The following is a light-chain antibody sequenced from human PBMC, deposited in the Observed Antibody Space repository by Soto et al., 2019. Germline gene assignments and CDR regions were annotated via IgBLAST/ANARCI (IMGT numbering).Light chain of an antibody. CDR3: QQYNRSYT. CDR1: QSIANR. J-gene: IGKJ2*01. Sequence: DIQLTQSPSILSASGGDRVTITCRASQSIANRLAWYQQKPGKTSKLLIYGASTLESGVPSRFSGSGSGTEFTLTINSLQTDDFATYYCQQYNRSYTFGQGTKLEIK. CDR2: GAS. V-gene: IGKV1-5*01.